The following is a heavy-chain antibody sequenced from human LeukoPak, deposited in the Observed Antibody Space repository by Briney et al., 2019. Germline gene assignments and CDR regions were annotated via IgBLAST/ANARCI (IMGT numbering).Heavy chain of an antibody. CDR3: VSGFVHPTYYVFY. CDR1: GFTFSKYA. D-gene: IGHD1-26*01. Sequence: PGGSLRLSRADSGFTFSKYAMMWVGRAPGRRLEWVSSITGSGDGTYYADSVRGGFTISRDNSENTLYLQVNRLRDEDRAGNFGVSGFVHPTYYVFYWGQGTLVTVSS. V-gene: IGHV3-23*01. CDR2: ITGSGDGT. J-gene: IGHJ4*02.